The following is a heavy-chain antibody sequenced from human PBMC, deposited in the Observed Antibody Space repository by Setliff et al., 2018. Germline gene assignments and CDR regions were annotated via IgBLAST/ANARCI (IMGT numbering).Heavy chain of an antibody. D-gene: IGHD3-9*01. Sequence: SETLSLTCSVSGGAVSGDYWTWIRQPPGKGLEYIGYINYSGSTNYNPSLKSRVTISGDTSKNQVSLRLSSVTAADTAVYYCARGAIFYYFDYWGQGTLVTVSS. J-gene: IGHJ4*02. CDR2: INYSGST. CDR3: ARGAIFYYFDY. CDR1: GGAVSGDY. V-gene: IGHV4-59*02.